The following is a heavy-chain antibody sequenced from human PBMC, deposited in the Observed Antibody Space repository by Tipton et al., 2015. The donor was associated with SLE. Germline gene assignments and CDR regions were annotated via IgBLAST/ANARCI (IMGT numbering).Heavy chain of an antibody. Sequence: TLSLTCAVSGYSISSGYYWGWIRQPPGKGLEWIGSMSHSGSTYYNPSLKSRVTISVDTSKNQFSLKLSSVTAADTAVYYCARHNDDGNGYHSFLLDYWGQGTLVTVSS. D-gene: IGHD3-22*01. V-gene: IGHV4-38-2*01. CDR1: GYSISSGYY. CDR3: ARHNDDGNGYHSFLLDY. J-gene: IGHJ4*02. CDR2: MSHSGST.